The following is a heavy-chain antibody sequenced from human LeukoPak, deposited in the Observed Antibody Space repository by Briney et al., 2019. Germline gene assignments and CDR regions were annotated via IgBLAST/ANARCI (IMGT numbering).Heavy chain of an antibody. CDR2: ISYDGNNK. CDR3: ARPSDFWSGYQSAIDY. D-gene: IGHD3-3*01. V-gene: IGHV3-30*04. J-gene: IGHJ4*02. CDR1: GFTFSSYT. Sequence: PGGSLRLSCAASGFTFSSYTMNWVRQAPGKGLEWVAVISYDGNNKYYADSVKGRFTISRDNSKSTLYLQMNSLRAEDTAVYYCARPSDFWSGYQSAIDYWGQGTLVTVSS.